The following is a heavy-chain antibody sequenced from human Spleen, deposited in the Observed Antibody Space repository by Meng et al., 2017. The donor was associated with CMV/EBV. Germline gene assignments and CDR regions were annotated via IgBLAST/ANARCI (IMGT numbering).Heavy chain of an antibody. J-gene: IGHJ6*02. Sequence: GESLKISCAASGFTFSSYWMTWVRQAPGKGLEWVANIKRDGSEKYYVDSVKGRFTISRDNADNSLYLQMNSLRAEDTALYYCAKDNYYGSGRTYYNWARGGYGMDVWGQGTTVTVSS. CDR3: AKDNYYGSGRTYYNWARGGYGMDV. CDR1: GFTFSSYW. D-gene: IGHD3-10*01. V-gene: IGHV3-7*03. CDR2: IKRDGSEK.